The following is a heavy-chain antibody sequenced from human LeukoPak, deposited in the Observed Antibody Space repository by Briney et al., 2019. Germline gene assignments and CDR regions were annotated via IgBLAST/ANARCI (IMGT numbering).Heavy chain of an antibody. CDR3: ARDGVRDWENYFDY. CDR2: ISGSGGST. CDR1: GFTFSSYA. Sequence: GGSLRLSCAASGFTFSSYAMSWVRQAPGRGLEWVSAISGSGGSTYYADSVKGRFTISRDNSKNSLYLQMNSLRAEDTAVYYCARDGVRDWENYFDYWGQGTLVTVSS. V-gene: IGHV3-23*01. D-gene: IGHD3-10*01. J-gene: IGHJ4*02.